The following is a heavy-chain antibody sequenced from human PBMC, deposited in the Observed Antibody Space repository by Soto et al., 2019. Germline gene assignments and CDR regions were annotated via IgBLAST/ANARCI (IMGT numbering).Heavy chain of an antibody. V-gene: IGHV3-15*07. Sequence: EVQLVESGGGLVKPGGSLRLSCAVSGFTLTNVWMNWVRQAPGKGLEWVGRIKSKTDGGTTDYAAPVKGRFTISRDDSKNTLYPKMNSLKTEDTAVYYCSHGYGQYFDSWGQGTLVTVSS. CDR1: GFTLTNVW. J-gene: IGHJ4*02. CDR2: IKSKTDGGTT. D-gene: IGHD5-18*01. CDR3: SHGYGQYFDS.